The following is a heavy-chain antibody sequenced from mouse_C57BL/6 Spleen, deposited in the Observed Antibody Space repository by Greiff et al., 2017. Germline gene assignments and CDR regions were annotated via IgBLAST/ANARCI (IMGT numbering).Heavy chain of an antibody. CDR3: ARLDGYSYAMDY. D-gene: IGHD2-3*01. Sequence: EVQGVESGGDLVKPGGSLKLSCAASGFTFSSYGMSWVRQTPDKRLEWVATISSGGSYTYYPDSVKGRFTISRDNAKNTLYLQMSSLKSEDTAMYYCARLDGYSYAMDYWGQGTSVTVSS. CDR2: ISSGGSYT. V-gene: IGHV5-6*01. CDR1: GFTFSSYG. J-gene: IGHJ4*01.